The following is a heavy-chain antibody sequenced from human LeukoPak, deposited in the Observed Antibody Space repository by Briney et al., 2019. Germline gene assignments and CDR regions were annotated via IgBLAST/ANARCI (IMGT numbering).Heavy chain of an antibody. V-gene: IGHV1-69*04. Sequence: ASVKVSCKASGGTFSSYTISWARQAPGQGLEWMGRIIPILGIANYAQKFQGRVTITADKSTSTAYMEPSSLRSEDTAVYYCARDRYSSSSIDYWGQGTLVTVSS. J-gene: IGHJ4*02. D-gene: IGHD6-6*01. CDR3: ARDRYSSSSIDY. CDR2: IIPILGIA. CDR1: GGTFSSYT.